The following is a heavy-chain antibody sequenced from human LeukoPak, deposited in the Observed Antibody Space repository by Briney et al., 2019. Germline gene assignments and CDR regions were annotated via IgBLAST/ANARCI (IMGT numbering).Heavy chain of an antibody. V-gene: IGHV3-23*01. CDR3: ARISGGLYDAFDI. Sequence: GGSLRLSCAASGFTFSSYAMSWVRQAPGKGLEWVSAISGSGGSTYYADSVKGRFTISRDNSKNTLYLQMNSLRAEDTAVYYCARISGGLYDAFDIWGQGTMVTVSS. J-gene: IGHJ3*02. D-gene: IGHD1-14*01. CDR2: ISGSGGST. CDR1: GFTFSSYA.